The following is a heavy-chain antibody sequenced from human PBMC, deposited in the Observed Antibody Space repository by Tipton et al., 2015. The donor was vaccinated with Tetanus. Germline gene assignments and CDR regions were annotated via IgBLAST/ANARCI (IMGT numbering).Heavy chain of an antibody. CDR2: IYPMGST. CDR3: ARHGDNAYLDY. V-gene: IGHV4-4*07. D-gene: IGHD4-17*01. J-gene: IGHJ4*02. Sequence: TLSLTCTVSGGSISNYYWSWIRQPAGKGLEWIGRIYPMGSTKYNPSLKSRLTMSVDTSKNQFSLKLNSMAAADTAVYYCARHGDNAYLDYWGQGTLVTVSS. CDR1: GGSISNYY.